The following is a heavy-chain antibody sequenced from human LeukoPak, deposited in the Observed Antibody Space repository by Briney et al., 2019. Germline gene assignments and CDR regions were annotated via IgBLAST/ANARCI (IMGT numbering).Heavy chain of an antibody. V-gene: IGHV4-34*01. J-gene: IGHJ4*02. Sequence: SETLSLTCAVYGGSFSGYYWSWIRQPPGKGLEWIGEINHSGSTNYNPSLKSRVTISVDTSKNQFSLKLSSVTAADTAVYYCARAVAGSVYWGQGTLVTVSS. D-gene: IGHD6-19*01. CDR2: INHSGST. CDR3: ARAVAGSVY. CDR1: GGSFSGYY.